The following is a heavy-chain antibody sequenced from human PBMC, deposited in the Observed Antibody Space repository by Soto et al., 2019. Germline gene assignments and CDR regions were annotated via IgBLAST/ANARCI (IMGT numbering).Heavy chain of an antibody. CDR2: IYWDDDK. J-gene: IGHJ4*02. D-gene: IGHD3-3*01. V-gene: IGHV2-5*02. CDR1: GFSLTTSGVG. CDR3: AHRVLRTVFGLVTTTATYFDF. Sequence: QITLNESGPTQVKPRQTLTLTCTFSGFSLTTSGVGVGWIRQSPGKAPEWLALIYWDDDKRYSPSLKSRLTITKDTSKHQVVLTMAVLDPADTATYYCAHRVLRTVFGLVTTTATYFDFWGQGTPVAVSS.